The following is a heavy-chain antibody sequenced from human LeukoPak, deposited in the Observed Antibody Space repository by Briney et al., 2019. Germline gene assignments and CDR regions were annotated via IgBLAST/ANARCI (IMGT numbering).Heavy chain of an antibody. CDR2: MNPNSGNT. Sequence: ASVKVSCKASGYTFTSYDINRVGQATGQGLEWTGWMNPNSGNTGYAQKFQGRVTMPRTTSISTAYMELSSLRSEDTAVYYCARGAGSGPPVPDYWGQGTLVTVSS. CDR3: ARGAGSGPPVPDY. J-gene: IGHJ4*02. D-gene: IGHD6-19*01. V-gene: IGHV1-8*01. CDR1: GYTFTSYD.